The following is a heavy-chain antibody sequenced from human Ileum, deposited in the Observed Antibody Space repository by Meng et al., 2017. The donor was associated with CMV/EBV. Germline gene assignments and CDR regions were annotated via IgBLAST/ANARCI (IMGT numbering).Heavy chain of an antibody. CDR1: MGSFSDFF. CDR2: SSHSGNT. Sequence: HVQLHQGGAGVLEPSGTLSLTVAVYMGSFSDFFWGWIRQPPGKGLEWIGESSHSGNTKYNPSLKSRVTISVDASKNQFSLNMRSVTAADTAVYYCARGRDFWWEMDYTGQGTLVTVSS. D-gene: IGHD1-26*01. J-gene: IGHJ4*02. V-gene: IGHV4-34*01. CDR3: ARGRDFWWEMDY.